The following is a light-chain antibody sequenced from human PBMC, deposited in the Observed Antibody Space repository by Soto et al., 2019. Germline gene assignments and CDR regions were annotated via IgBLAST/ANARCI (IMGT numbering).Light chain of an antibody. CDR2: DNN. CDR3: GTWDDSLNGYV. Sequence: QSVLTQPPSVSAAPGQQVTISCSGSSSNIGNSYVSWYQQLPGTAPKLLIYDNNKRPSGIPDRFSGSKSGTAATLGITGLQTGDEADHYCGTWDDSLNGYVLGNGTKVT. CDR1: SSNIGNSY. J-gene: IGLJ1*01. V-gene: IGLV1-51*01.